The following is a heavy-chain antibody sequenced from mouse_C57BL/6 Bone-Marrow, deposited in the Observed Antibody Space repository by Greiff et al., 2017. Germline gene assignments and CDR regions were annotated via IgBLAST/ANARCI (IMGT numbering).Heavy chain of an antibody. CDR2: INPGSGGT. J-gene: IGHJ2*01. CDR3: ARRGWLPGVFDY. V-gene: IGHV1-54*01. Sequence: QVQLQQSGAELVRPGTSVQVSCKASGYAFTNYLIEWVKQRPGQGLEWIGVINPGSGGTNYNEKFKGKATLTADKSSSTAYMQLSSLTSEDAAVYFCARRGWLPGVFDYWGQGTTLTVSS. D-gene: IGHD2-3*01. CDR1: GYAFTNYL.